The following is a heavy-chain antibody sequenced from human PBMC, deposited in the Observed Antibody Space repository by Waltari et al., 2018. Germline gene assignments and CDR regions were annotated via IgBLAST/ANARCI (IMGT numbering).Heavy chain of an antibody. CDR2: IYYSGST. D-gene: IGHD6-19*01. CDR3: ARTPLYSSGWYSDY. V-gene: IGHV4-59*01. Sequence: QVQLQESGPGLVKPSETLSLTCTVSGGSISSYHWSWIRQPPGKGLEWIGYIYYSGSTNYNPSLKSRVTISVDTSKNQFSLKLSSVTAADTAVYYCARTPLYSSGWYSDYWGQGTLVTVSS. J-gene: IGHJ4*02. CDR1: GGSISSYH.